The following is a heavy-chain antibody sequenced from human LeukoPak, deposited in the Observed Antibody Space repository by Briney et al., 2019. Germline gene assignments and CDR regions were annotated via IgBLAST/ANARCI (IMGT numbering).Heavy chain of an antibody. CDR2: TYYRSKWYN. V-gene: IGHV6-1*01. CDR1: GDSVSSNSAA. Sequence: SQTLSLTCAISGDSVSSNSAAWNWIRQSPSRGLEWLGRTYYRSKWYNDYAVSVKSRITINPDTSKNQFSLQLNSVTPEDTAVYYCAREFYTVRYTNNWFDPWGQGTLVTVSS. J-gene: IGHJ5*02. CDR3: AREFYTVRYTNNWFDP. D-gene: IGHD4-17*01.